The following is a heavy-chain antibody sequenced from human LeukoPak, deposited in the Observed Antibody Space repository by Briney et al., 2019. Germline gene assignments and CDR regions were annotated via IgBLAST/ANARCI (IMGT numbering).Heavy chain of an antibody. CDR1: GFTFSSYA. J-gene: IGHJ4*02. D-gene: IGHD3-10*01. CDR3: AKRASGSGTSLYYFDY. V-gene: IGHV3-23*01. CDR2: ISNSGGST. Sequence: GGSLRLSCAASGFTFSSYAMSWVRQAPGKGLEWVSVISNSGGSTFSADSVKGRFTISRDNSKNTLYLQMNSLRAEDTAVYYCAKRASGSGTSLYYFDYWGQGTLVTVSS.